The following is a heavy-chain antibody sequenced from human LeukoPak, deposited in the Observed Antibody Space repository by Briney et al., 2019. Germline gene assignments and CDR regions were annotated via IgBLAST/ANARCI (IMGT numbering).Heavy chain of an antibody. CDR3: AREGKAAADDY. D-gene: IGHD6-13*01. CDR2: ISYDGSNK. J-gene: IGHJ4*02. V-gene: IGHV3-30*03. CDR1: GFTFSSYG. Sequence: PGRSLRLSCAASGFTFSSYGMHWVRQAPGKGLEWVAVISYDGSNKYYADSVKGRFTISRDNAKNSLYLQMNSLRAEDTAVYYCAREGKAAADDYWGQGTLVTVSS.